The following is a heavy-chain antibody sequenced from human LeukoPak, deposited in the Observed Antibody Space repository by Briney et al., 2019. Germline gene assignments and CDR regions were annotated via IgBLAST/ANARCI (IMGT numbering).Heavy chain of an antibody. D-gene: IGHD6-19*01. J-gene: IGHJ1*01. CDR1: GFTFTNYW. V-gene: IGHV3-74*01. CDR3: TRNSGWYGLS. CDR2: VLSDGSRI. Sequence: PGGSLRLSCAASGFTFTNYWMHWVRQAPGKGLVWVSRVLSDGSRISYADSVKGRFTISRDNSNNTLFLHLNSLRGEDTAVYYCTRNSGWYGLSWGQGTLVTVSS.